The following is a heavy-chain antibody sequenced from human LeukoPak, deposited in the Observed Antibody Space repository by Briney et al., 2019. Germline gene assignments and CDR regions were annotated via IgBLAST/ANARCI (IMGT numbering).Heavy chain of an antibody. J-gene: IGHJ4*02. CDR1: GFIFSSYW. CDR3: ASLDTSLITGDY. D-gene: IGHD5-18*01. CDR2: IKQDGREM. Sequence: GGSLRLSCAASGFIFSSYWMSWVRQAPGKGLEWVANIKQDGREMNYVDSVKGRFTISRDNAKNSLFLQMNSLRAEDTAVYYCASLDTSLITGDYWGQGTLVTVSS. V-gene: IGHV3-7*01.